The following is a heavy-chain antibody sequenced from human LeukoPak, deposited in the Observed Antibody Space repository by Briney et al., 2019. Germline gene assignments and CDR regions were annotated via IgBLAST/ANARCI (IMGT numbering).Heavy chain of an antibody. J-gene: IGHJ3*02. CDR2: ISYDGSNK. CDR3: ARLYYYDSSGYDDAFDI. CDR1: GFTFSSYA. Sequence: GSLRLSCAASGFTFSSYAMHWVRQAPGKGLEWVAVISYDGSNKYYADSVKGRFTISRDNSKNTLYLQMNSLRAEDTAVYYCARLYYYDSSGYDDAFDIWGQGTMVTVSS. V-gene: IGHV3-30*14. D-gene: IGHD3-22*01.